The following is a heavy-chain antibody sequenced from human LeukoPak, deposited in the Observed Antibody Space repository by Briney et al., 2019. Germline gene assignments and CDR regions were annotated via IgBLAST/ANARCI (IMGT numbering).Heavy chain of an antibody. V-gene: IGHV1-69*13. J-gene: IGHJ6*02. CDR3: ARKGYCSSTSCHYYYYGMDV. CDR2: IIPIFGTA. Sequence: SVKVSCKASGGTFSGYAISWVRQAPGQGLEWMGGIIPIFGTANYAQKFQGRVTITADESTSTAYMELSSLRSEDTAVYYCARKGYCSSTSCHYYYYGMDVWGQGTTVTVSS. CDR1: GGTFSGYA. D-gene: IGHD2-2*01.